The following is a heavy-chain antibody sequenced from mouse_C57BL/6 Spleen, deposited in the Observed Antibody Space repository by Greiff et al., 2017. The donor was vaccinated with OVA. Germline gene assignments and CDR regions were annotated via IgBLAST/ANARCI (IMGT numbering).Heavy chain of an antibody. CDR2: INPSNGDT. D-gene: IGHD1-1*01. V-gene: IGHV1-53*01. CDR1: GYTFTSYW. J-gene: IGHJ4*01. Sequence: QVQLQQPGAELVKPGASVKLSCKASGYTFTSYWMHWVKQRPGQGLEWIGEINPSNGDTNYNEKFKGKATLTVDKSSSTAYMQLSSLTSEDSAVYSGACGGSVVAYYYAMDYWGQGTSVTVSS. CDR3: ACGGSVVAYYYAMDY.